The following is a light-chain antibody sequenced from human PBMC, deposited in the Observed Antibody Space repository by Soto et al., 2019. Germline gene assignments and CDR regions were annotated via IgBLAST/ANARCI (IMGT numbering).Light chain of an antibody. V-gene: IGKV3-15*01. Sequence: EIVMTQSPATLSVSPGERATLSCRASQSVSSNLAWYQQKPGQAPRLLIYGASTRATGIPARFSGSGSGTEFTPTISSLQSEDFAVYYCQQYNNWPPWTFGQGTKVDI. CDR2: GAS. CDR3: QQYNNWPPWT. J-gene: IGKJ1*01. CDR1: QSVSSN.